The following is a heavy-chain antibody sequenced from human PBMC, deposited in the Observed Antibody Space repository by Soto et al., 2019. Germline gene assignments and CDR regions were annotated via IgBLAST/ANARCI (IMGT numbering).Heavy chain of an antibody. D-gene: IGHD5-18*01. Sequence: PWESLKISCKGSGYSFASYWIGWLRQMPGKGLEWMGMIYPGDSDTRYSPSLQGQVTISADKSIATAYLQWRSLKASDTAMYYCVRRMDTVMAFDHWGQGTLVTVSS. CDR1: GYSFASYW. CDR3: VRRMDTVMAFDH. V-gene: IGHV5-51*01. J-gene: IGHJ4*02. CDR2: IYPGDSDT.